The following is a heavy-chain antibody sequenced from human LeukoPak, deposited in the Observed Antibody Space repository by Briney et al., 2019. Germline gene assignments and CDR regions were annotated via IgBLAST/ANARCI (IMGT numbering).Heavy chain of an antibody. CDR1: GYTFTSYG. Sequence: ASVKVSCKASGYTFTSYGISWVRQAPGQGLEWMGWISAYNGNTNYAQKLQGRVTMTTDTSTSTAYMELRSLRSDDTAVYYCARGELSLLPFYYYYYGIDVWGQGTTVTVSS. J-gene: IGHJ6*02. D-gene: IGHD1-26*01. CDR2: ISAYNGNT. V-gene: IGHV1-18*01. CDR3: ARGELSLLPFYYYYYGIDV.